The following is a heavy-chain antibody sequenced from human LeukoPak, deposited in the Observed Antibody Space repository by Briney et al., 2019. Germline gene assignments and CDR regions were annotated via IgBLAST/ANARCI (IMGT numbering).Heavy chain of an antibody. CDR3: AKDVDTVMDWANDAFDV. CDR1: GFTFSSYA. D-gene: IGHD5-18*01. J-gene: IGHJ3*01. Sequence: PGGSLRLSCAASGFTFSSYAMHWVRQAPGKGLEYVSAISSNGGSTYYANSVKGRFTISRDNSKNTLYLQMGSLRAEDMAVYYCAKDVDTVMDWANDAFDVWGQGTMVIVSS. V-gene: IGHV3-64*01. CDR2: ISSNGGST.